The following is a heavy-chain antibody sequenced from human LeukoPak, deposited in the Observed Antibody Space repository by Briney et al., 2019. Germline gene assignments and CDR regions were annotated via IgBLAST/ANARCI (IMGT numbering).Heavy chain of an antibody. CDR1: GGTFSSYA. Sequence: GASVKVSCKASGGTFSSYAISWVRQAPGQGLEWMGGIIPIFGTANYAQKFQGRVTITADKSTSTAYMELSSLRSEDTAMYYCARVGGYDWLSDYWGQGTLVTVSS. CDR3: ARVGGYDWLSDY. J-gene: IGHJ4*02. D-gene: IGHD5-12*01. V-gene: IGHV1-69*06. CDR2: IIPIFGTA.